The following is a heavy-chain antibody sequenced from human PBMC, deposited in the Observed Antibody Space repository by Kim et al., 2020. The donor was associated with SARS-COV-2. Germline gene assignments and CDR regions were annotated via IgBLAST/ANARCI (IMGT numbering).Heavy chain of an antibody. D-gene: IGHD3-22*01. CDR1: GYKFTDYG. V-gene: IGHV1-18*01. Sequence: ASVKVSCKSSGYKFTDYGISWVRQAPGQGLEWIGWINPNSGNANYAQKFQDRVTMTTETSTSTAFLELRGLRSDDSAVYYCARWGIVVAQDYWGPGTLVT. J-gene: IGHJ1*01. CDR2: INPNSGNA. CDR3: ARWGIVVAQDY.